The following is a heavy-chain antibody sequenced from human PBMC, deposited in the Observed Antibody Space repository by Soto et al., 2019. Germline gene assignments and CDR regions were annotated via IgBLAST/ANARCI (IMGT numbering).Heavy chain of an antibody. CDR1: GFTFSDYY. D-gene: IGHD3-9*01. CDR2: IGSSSSYT. CDR3: ARDADILTGSDAFDI. Sequence: QVQLVESGGGLVKPGGSLRLSCAASGFTFSDYYMSWIRQAPGKGLEWVSYIGSSSSYTNYADSVKGRFTISRDSAKNSLYLQMNNLRADDKAVYYCARDADILTGSDAFDIWGQGTMVTVSS. J-gene: IGHJ3*02. V-gene: IGHV3-11*05.